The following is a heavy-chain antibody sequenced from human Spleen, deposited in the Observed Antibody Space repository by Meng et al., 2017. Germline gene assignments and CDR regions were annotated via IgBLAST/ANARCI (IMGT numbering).Heavy chain of an antibody. CDR3: ARDLLAAAQQYYYGMDV. CDR2: INQDGSET. V-gene: IGHV3-7*01. J-gene: IGHJ6*02. CDR1: GFTFSSYW. D-gene: IGHD6-13*01. Sequence: GGSLRLSCAASGFTFSSYWMSWVRQAPGKGLEWVANINQDGSETYYVDSVRGRFTISTDNAKNSLYLQMSSLRAEDTAVYYCARDLLAAAQQYYYGMDVWGQGTMVTVSS.